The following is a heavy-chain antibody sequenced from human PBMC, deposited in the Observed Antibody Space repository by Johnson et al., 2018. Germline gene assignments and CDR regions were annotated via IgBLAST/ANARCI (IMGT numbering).Heavy chain of an antibody. V-gene: IGHV3-23*04. CDR2: ISSSGGNT. D-gene: IGHD5-18*01. CDR1: GFTFSTYA. Sequence: VQLVESGGGLVQXGGSLRLXCAASGFTFSTYAMRWVRQAPGKGLEWVAAISSSGGNTYYADSVKGRFTSSRYKSNSILYLQVNSLRGEDTAVYYCAKPPKLWLVGDAFDIWGQGTMVTVSS. J-gene: IGHJ3*02. CDR3: AKPPKLWLVGDAFDI.